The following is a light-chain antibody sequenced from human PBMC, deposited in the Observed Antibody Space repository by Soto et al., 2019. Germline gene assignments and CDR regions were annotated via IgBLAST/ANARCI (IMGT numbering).Light chain of an antibody. CDR1: QSVSSN. Sequence: EIVMTQSPATLSVSPGERATLSCRASQSVSSNLAWYQQKPGQAPRLLIYGASTRATGIPARFSGSGSGTESALTISSLRSEDFAVYYCQQYNNWPPKYTFGQGTKLEIK. CDR3: QQYNNWPPKYT. J-gene: IGKJ2*01. CDR2: GAS. V-gene: IGKV3-15*01.